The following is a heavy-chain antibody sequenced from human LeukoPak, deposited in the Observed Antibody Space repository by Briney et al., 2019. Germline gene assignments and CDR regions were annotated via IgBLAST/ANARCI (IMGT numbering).Heavy chain of an antibody. CDR2: ISGSGGST. D-gene: IGHD6-6*01. CDR1: GFTFSSYA. J-gene: IGHJ4*02. CDR3: AKIRYSSSLYYFDY. Sequence: GGSLRLSSAASGFTFSSYAMSWVRQAPGKGLEWVSAISGSGGSTYYADSVKGRFTISRDNSKNTLYLQMNSLRAEDTAVYYCAKIRYSSSLYYFDYWGQGTLVTVSS. V-gene: IGHV3-23*01.